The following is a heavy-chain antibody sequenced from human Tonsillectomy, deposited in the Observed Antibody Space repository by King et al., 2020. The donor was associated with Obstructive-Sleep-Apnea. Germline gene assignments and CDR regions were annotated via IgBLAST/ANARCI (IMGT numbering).Heavy chain of an antibody. V-gene: IGHV3-7*03. D-gene: IGHD3-3*01. J-gene: IGHJ4*02. CDR2: IDQDGSQK. Sequence: VQLVESGGGLVQPGGSLRRSCVASGFSFSTYWMSWVRQAPGKGLEWGANIDQDGSQKYYVDSVKGRFTISRDNAKNSLYLQMNSLRTEDTAIYYCATFWSGYFDCWGQGTLVTVSS. CDR1: GFSFSTYW. CDR3: ATFWSGYFDC.